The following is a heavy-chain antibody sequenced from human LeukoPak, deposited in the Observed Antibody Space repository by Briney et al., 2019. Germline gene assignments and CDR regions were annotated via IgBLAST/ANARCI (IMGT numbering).Heavy chain of an antibody. J-gene: IGHJ5*02. Sequence: SVKVSCKASGGTFSSYAISWVRQAPGQGLEWMGGIIPIFGTANYAQKFQGRVTITTDESTSTAYMELSSLRSEDTAVYYCARSWLGYSSSWYKANWFDPWGQGTLVTVSS. D-gene: IGHD6-13*01. V-gene: IGHV1-69*05. CDR1: GGTFSSYA. CDR3: ARSWLGYSSSWYKANWFDP. CDR2: IIPIFGTA.